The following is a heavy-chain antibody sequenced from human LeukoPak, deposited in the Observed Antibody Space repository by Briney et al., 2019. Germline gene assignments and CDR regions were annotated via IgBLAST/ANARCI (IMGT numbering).Heavy chain of an antibody. CDR1: GGSISSSSYY. V-gene: IGHV4-39*01. CDR3: ARVSYNWNGHGWFDP. D-gene: IGHD1-20*01. J-gene: IGHJ5*02. CDR2: IYYSGST. Sequence: SETLSLTCTVSGGSISSSSYYWGWIRQPPGKGLEWIGSIYYSGSTYYNPSLKSRVTISVDTSKNQFSLKLSSVTAADTAVYYCARVSYNWNGHGWFDPWGQGTLVTVSS.